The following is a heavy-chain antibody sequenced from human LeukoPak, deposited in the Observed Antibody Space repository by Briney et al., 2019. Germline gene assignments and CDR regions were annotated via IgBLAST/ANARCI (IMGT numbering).Heavy chain of an antibody. V-gene: IGHV3-30*04. CDR2: ISYDGSNK. D-gene: IGHD1-26*01. J-gene: IGHJ4*02. CDR1: GFTFSSYA. CDR3: ARAEVEVGATYFDY. Sequence: GGSLRPSCAASGFTFSSYAMHWVRQAPGKGLEGVAVISYDGSNKYYADSVKGRFTISRDNSKNTLYLQMNSLRAEDTAVYYCARAEVEVGATYFDYWGQGTLVTVSS.